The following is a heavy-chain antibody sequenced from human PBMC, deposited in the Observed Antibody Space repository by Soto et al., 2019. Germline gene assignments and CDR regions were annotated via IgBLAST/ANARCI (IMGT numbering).Heavy chain of an antibody. J-gene: IGHJ4*02. CDR2: MYHSGSG. CDR3: ARGDRGGYYDRYFDY. Sequence: QVQLQESGPGLVTPSGTLSLTCAVSGGPISSGNWGRWARQPPGKGLEWIGEMYHSGSGKSSPSLKSRVTISVDKSNNQFSLKLSSVTAADTAVYYCARGDRGGYYDRYFDYWGQGTLVTVSS. D-gene: IGHD3-22*01. V-gene: IGHV4-4*02. CDR1: GGPISSGNW.